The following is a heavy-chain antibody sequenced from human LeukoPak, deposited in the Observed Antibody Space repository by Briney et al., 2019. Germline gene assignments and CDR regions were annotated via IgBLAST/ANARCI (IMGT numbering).Heavy chain of an antibody. CDR2: INPNSGGT. V-gene: IGHV1-2*02. J-gene: IGHJ4*02. CDR3: ASVFMVRGVLDY. D-gene: IGHD3-10*01. CDR1: GYTFTGYY. Sequence: ASVTVSCKASGYTFTGYYMHWVRQAPGQGLEWMGWINPNSGGTNYAQKFQGGVTMTRDRSISTAYMELSRLRSDDTAVYYCASVFMVRGVLDYWGQGTLVTVSS.